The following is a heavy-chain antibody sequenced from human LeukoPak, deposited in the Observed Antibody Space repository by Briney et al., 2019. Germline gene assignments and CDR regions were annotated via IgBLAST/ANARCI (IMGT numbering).Heavy chain of an antibody. Sequence: ALVKVSCKASGYTFTGYYMHWVRQAPGQGLEWMGRINPNSGGTSYAQKFQGRVTMTRDTSISTAYMELSRLRSDDTAVYYCARALVAGNWFDPWGQGTLVTVSS. D-gene: IGHD6-19*01. CDR1: GYTFTGYY. J-gene: IGHJ5*02. V-gene: IGHV1-2*06. CDR3: ARALVAGNWFDP. CDR2: INPNSGGT.